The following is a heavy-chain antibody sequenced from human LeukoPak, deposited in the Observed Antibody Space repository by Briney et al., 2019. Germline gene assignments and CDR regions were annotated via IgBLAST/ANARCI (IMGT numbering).Heavy chain of an antibody. Sequence: GGSLRLSCAASGFTFSSYAMSWVRQAPGKGLEWVSYISSSGSTIYYADSVKGRFTISRDNAKNSLYLQMNSLGAEDTAVYYCARWDPRYFFDYWGQGTLVTVSS. CDR3: ARWDPRYFFDY. CDR2: ISSSGSTI. V-gene: IGHV3-48*04. D-gene: IGHD1-26*01. CDR1: GFTFSSYA. J-gene: IGHJ4*02.